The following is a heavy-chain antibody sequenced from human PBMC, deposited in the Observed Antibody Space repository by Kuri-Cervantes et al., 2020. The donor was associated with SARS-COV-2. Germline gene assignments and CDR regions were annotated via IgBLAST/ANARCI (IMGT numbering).Heavy chain of an antibody. CDR2: IVVGSGNT. CDR3: AREYYDFWSAQSGEGYYYYYYMDV. J-gene: IGHJ6*03. D-gene: IGHD3-3*01. V-gene: IGHV1-58*02. CDR1: GFTFTSSA. Sequence: GGSLRLSCKASGFTFTSSAMQWVRQARGQRLEWIGWIVVGSGNTNYAQKFQERVTITRDMSTSTAYMELSSLRSEDTAVYYCAREYYDFWSAQSGEGYYYYYYMDVWGKGTTVTVSS.